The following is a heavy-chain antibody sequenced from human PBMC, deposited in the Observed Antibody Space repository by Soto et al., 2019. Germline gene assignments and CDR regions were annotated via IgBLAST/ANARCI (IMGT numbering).Heavy chain of an antibody. Sequence: GGSLRLSCAASGFTFSSYGMHWVRQAPGKGLEWVAVIWYDGSNKYYADPVKGRFTISRDNSKNTLYLQMNSLRAEDTAVYYCARDHAYGRYYMDVWGKGTTVTVSS. CDR1: GFTFSSYG. CDR3: ARDHAYGRYYMDV. V-gene: IGHV3-33*01. D-gene: IGHD3-16*01. J-gene: IGHJ6*03. CDR2: IWYDGSNK.